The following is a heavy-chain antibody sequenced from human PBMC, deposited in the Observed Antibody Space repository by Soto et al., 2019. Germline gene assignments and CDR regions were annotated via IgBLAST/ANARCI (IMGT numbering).Heavy chain of an antibody. CDR1: GFTFSSYA. CDR2: ISGSGGST. CDR3: AKWQGGYWGTIGYYYYGMDV. V-gene: IGHV3-23*01. J-gene: IGHJ6*02. D-gene: IGHD2-8*02. Sequence: EVQLLESGGGLVQPGGSLRLSCAASGFTFSSYAMSWVRQAPGKGLEWVSAISGSGGSTYYADSVKGRFTISRDNSKNTLYLKMNSLGAEDTAVYYCAKWQGGYWGTIGYYYYGMDVWGQGTTVTVSS.